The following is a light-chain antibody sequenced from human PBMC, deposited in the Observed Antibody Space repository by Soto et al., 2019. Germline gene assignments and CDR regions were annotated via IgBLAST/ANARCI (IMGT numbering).Light chain of an antibody. J-gene: IGKJ1*01. V-gene: IGKV3-15*01. CDR3: QQFHNWPWT. CDR2: SAS. Sequence: MTQSPATLSVSTGDRATLSCRASQSMSNNVAWYQQKPGQPLRLLIYSASTRATGVPARFSGSGSGTEFTLTISGLQSEDFAVYYCQQFHNWPWTFGQGTKVDIK. CDR1: QSMSNN.